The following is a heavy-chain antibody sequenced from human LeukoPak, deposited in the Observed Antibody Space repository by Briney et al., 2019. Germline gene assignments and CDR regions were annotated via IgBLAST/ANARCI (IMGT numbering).Heavy chain of an antibody. J-gene: IGHJ4*02. CDR3: AKDNRYYDFWSGYFDY. CDR1: GLTFDDYA. Sequence: GGCLSPSCAASGLTFDDYAMHWVRQAPGTGLEGVSGISWNSGSVGYADSVKGRLTISRDNAKNSLYLQMNSLRAEDTALYYCAKDNRYYDFWSGYFDYWGQGTLVTVSS. CDR2: ISWNSGSV. V-gene: IGHV3-9*01. D-gene: IGHD3-3*01.